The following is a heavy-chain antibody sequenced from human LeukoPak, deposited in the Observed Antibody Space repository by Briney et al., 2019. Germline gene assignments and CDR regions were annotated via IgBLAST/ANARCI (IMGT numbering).Heavy chain of an antibody. CDR1: GFTFSSYW. V-gene: IGHV3-74*01. J-gene: IGHJ4*02. CDR2: INSDGSST. CDR3: ARDGGGYYGDYYFDY. D-gene: IGHD3-3*01. Sequence: GGSLRLSCAASGFTFSSYWMHWVRQAPGKGLVWVSRINSDGSSTSYADSVKGRFTISRDNAKNTLYLQMNSLRAEDTAMYYCARDGGGYYGDYYFDYWGQGTLVTVSS.